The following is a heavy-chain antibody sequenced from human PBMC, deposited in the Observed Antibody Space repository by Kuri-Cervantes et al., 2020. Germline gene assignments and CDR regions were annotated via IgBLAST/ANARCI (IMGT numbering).Heavy chain of an antibody. J-gene: IGHJ6*02. V-gene: IGHV1-2*02. Sequence: ASVKVSCKASAYTFTGYYVHWVRQAPGQGLEWMGWINPNSGGTIYAQKFQGRVSMTRDTSISTAHMDLSRLTSDDTAVYYCARDSWGEIQLWLPAPPGMDVWGQGTTVTVSS. CDR2: INPNSGGT. CDR1: AYTFTGYY. CDR3: ARDSWGEIQLWLPAPPGMDV. D-gene: IGHD5-24*01.